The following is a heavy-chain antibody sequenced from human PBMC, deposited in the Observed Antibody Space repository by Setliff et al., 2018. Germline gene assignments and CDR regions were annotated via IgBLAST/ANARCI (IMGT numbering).Heavy chain of an antibody. CDR2: ISSIGRLI. J-gene: IGHJ6*04. CDR1: GASISSGTYY. V-gene: IGHV3-11*01. Sequence: LSLTCTVSGASISSGTYYWGWIRQPPGKGLEWISYISSIGRLIHYADSVKGRFTVFRGNAGNSVHLQMNNLRVDDAAIYYCASPPIRQYNYYMDVWGKGTTVTVSS. D-gene: IGHD1-20*01. CDR3: ASPPIRQYNYYMDV.